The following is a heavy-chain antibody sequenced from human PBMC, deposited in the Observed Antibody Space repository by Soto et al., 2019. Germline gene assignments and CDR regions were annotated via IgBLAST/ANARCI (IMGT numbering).Heavy chain of an antibody. J-gene: IGHJ6*02. V-gene: IGHV3-30*18. Sequence: SLRLSCAASGFSFSNYRMHWLRQAPGKGLEWVALISYDGRSKYYVGSVEGRFTISRDNSKNTLDLQMNSLRVEDTAVYYCVKDGLERLRARPSVYYGMDVWGQGTTVTVSS. CDR3: VKDGLERLRARPSVYYGMDV. D-gene: IGHD3-16*01. CDR2: ISYDGRSK. CDR1: GFSFSNYR.